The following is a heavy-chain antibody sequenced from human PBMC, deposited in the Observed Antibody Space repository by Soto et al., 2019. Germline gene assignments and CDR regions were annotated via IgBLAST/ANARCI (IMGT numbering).Heavy chain of an antibody. CDR3: AKVPLTPGWYFYY. Sequence: EVQVSESGGGLVQPGGSLRLSCVASGFTFSTYPMTWVRQVPGKGLEWVSGISGSGGTAYYADSVKGRFTNSRDNSRNMLNLKMDSLRAEDTAVYYCAKVPLTPGWYFYYWGQGTLVTVSS. V-gene: IGHV3-23*01. D-gene: IGHD1-20*01. CDR1: GFTFSTYP. J-gene: IGHJ4*02. CDR2: ISGSGGTA.